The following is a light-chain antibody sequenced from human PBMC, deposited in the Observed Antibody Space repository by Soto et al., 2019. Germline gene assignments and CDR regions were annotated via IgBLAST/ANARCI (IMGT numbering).Light chain of an antibody. J-gene: IGKJ1*01. CDR1: QTINVW. CDR2: KAS. CDR3: QQYNDYSRT. Sequence: GDIVSITCRASQTINVWLAWYQQKPGEAPKLLISKASSLESGVPSRFSGSGSGTEFTLTISSLQPDDFATYYCQQYNDYSRTFGQGTKV. V-gene: IGKV1-5*03.